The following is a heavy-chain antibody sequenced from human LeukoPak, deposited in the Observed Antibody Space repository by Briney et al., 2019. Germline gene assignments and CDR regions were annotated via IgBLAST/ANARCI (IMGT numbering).Heavy chain of an antibody. CDR1: GFTFSSYA. J-gene: IGHJ5*02. Sequence: PGGSLRLSCAASGFTFSSYAMSWVRQAPGKGLEWVSAISGSGGSTYYADSVKGRFTISRDNAKNSLYLQMNSLRAEDTALYYCAPKVASFGYGFDPWGQGTLVTVSS. CDR2: ISGSGGST. D-gene: IGHD5-18*01. CDR3: APKVASFGYGFDP. V-gene: IGHV3-23*01.